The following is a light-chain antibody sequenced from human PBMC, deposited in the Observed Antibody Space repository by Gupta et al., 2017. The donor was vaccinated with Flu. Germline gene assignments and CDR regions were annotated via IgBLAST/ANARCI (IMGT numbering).Light chain of an antibody. J-gene: IGKJ2*01. CDR3: QLYGSSQST. CDR1: HSVRSCY. V-gene: IGKV3-20*01. Sequence: GVLSLSPGESATLSCRASHSVRSCYLAWYQQKSIQAPTLLIYGASSRATGSPDRFSASESGTDFTLTMSRLEPEDFAVYYCQLYGSSQSTFRPETKPKLK. CDR2: GAS.